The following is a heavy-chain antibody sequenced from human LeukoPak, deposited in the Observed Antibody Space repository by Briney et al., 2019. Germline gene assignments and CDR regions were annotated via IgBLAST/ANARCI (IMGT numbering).Heavy chain of an antibody. D-gene: IGHD6-13*01. CDR2: ISPDGSDX. Sequence: GESLKISCKGXXXXXXXXXXXXXXXXPXXXXEXXGIISPDGSDXRYXPSFXGQVTISADKSITPAYLQWSSLKAXDTAMYYCARLTSSWSFDYWGQGTLVTVSS. CDR3: ARLTSSWSFDY. CDR1: XXXXXXXX. J-gene: IGHJ4*02. V-gene: IGHV5-51*01.